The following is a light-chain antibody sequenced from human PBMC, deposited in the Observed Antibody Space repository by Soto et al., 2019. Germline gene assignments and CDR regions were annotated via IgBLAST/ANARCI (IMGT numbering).Light chain of an antibody. V-gene: IGKV3-20*01. Sequence: DIMFRHCLGSLSLSPGERGTLSRRASQSVSSTYLAWYQHKPGQAPRLLIYGASSRATGIPDRFSGSGSGTDFTLTISRLEPEDFAVYYCQQYGTSPWTFGQGTKVDIK. CDR3: QQYGTSPWT. CDR1: QSVSSTY. CDR2: GAS. J-gene: IGKJ1*01.